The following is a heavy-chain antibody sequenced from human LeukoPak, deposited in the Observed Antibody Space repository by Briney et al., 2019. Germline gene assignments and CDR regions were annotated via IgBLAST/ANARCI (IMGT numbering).Heavy chain of an antibody. D-gene: IGHD6-19*01. J-gene: IGHJ4*02. CDR1: GGSVDSGSYY. V-gene: IGHV4-61*01. CDR2: IYYSGST. Sequence: SETLSLTCTVSGGSVDSGSYYWGWIRQSPGKGLEWIGYIYYSGSTNYNPSLKSRVTISVDTSKNQFSLKLSSVTAADTAVYYCGTYSSGQFDYWGQGTLVTVSS. CDR3: GTYSSGQFDY.